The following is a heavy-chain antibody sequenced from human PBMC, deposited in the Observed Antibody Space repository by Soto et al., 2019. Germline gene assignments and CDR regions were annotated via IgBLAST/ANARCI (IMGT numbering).Heavy chain of an antibody. J-gene: IGHJ3*02. Sequence: GESLKISCQGSGYSFTNYWIAWLRQMPGKGLEWMGIIYPGDSDTRYSPSFQGQVTISADKSISTAYLQWSSLKASDTAMYYCARRDGSGSYVIYSAFDIWGQGTMVTVSS. CDR3: ARRDGSGSYVIYSAFDI. CDR2: IYPGDSDT. V-gene: IGHV5-51*01. CDR1: GYSFTNYW. D-gene: IGHD3-10*01.